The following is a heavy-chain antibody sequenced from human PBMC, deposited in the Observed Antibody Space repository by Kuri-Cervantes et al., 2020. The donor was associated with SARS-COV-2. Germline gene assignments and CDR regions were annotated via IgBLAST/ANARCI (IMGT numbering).Heavy chain of an antibody. V-gene: IGHV3-15*01. CDR1: GFTFSNAW. Sequence: SCAASGFTFSNAWMSWVRQAPGKGLEWVGRIKSKTDGGTTDYAAPVKGRFTISRDDSKNTLYLQMNSLKTEDTAVYYCTTYYDFWSGYYSSDAFDIWGQGTMVTVSS. CDR3: TTYYDFWSGYYSSDAFDI. J-gene: IGHJ3*02. CDR2: IKSKTDGGTT. D-gene: IGHD3-3*01.